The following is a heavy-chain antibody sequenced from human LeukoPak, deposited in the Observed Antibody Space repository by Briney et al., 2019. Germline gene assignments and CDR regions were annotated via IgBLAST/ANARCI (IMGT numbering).Heavy chain of an antibody. Sequence: PSETLSLTCTVSGGSISSYYWSWIRQPPGKGLEWIGYIYYSGSTNYNPSLKSRVTISVDTSKNQFSLKLSSVTAADTAVYYCASHYGDYETDWYFDLWGRGTLVTVSS. D-gene: IGHD4-17*01. V-gene: IGHV4-59*12. J-gene: IGHJ2*01. CDR3: ASHYGDYETDWYFDL. CDR2: IYYSGST. CDR1: GGSISSYY.